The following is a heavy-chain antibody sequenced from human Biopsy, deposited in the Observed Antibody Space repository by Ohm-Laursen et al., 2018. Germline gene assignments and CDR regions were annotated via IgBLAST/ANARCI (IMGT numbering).Heavy chain of an antibody. V-gene: IGHV1-46*01. D-gene: IGHD1-26*01. CDR1: GYTFTTYY. CDR3: ARDRIELEATPTNADYYYFGMDV. Sequence: ASVKVSCKVSGYTFTTYYIHWVRQAPGKGLEWMGIIAPRGSDATYAQKFQGRLIMTTDTSTATVYMRLGNLTSEDTAVYFCARDRIELEATPTNADYYYFGMDVWGRGTTVTVS. CDR2: IAPRGSDA. J-gene: IGHJ6*02.